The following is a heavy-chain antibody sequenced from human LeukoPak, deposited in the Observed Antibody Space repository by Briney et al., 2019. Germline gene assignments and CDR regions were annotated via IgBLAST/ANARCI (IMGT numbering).Heavy chain of an antibody. V-gene: IGHV1-69*05. CDR1: GGTFSSYA. D-gene: IGHD2-2*01. J-gene: IGHJ5*02. CDR2: IIPIFGTA. CDR3: ARGVSVVVPAAIWFDP. Sequence: ASVKVSCKASGGTFSSYAISWVRQAPGQGLEWMGGIIPIFGTANYAQKFQGRVTITTDESTSTAYMELSSLRSEDTAVYYCARGVSVVVPAAIWFDPWGRGTLVTVSS.